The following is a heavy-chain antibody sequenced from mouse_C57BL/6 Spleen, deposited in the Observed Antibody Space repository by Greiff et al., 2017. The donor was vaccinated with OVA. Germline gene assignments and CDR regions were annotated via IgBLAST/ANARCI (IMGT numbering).Heavy chain of an antibody. CDR2: INPSTGGT. CDR3: AQTPHYYGSRRVDY. CDR1: GYSFTGYY. J-gene: IGHJ2*01. Sequence: EVQLQQSGPELVKPGASVKISCKASGYSFTGYYMHWVKQSSEKSLEWIGEINPSTGGTSYNQKFKGKATLTVDKSSSTAYMQLKSLTSEDSAVYYCAQTPHYYGSRRVDYWGQGTTLTVSS. D-gene: IGHD1-1*01. V-gene: IGHV1-43*01.